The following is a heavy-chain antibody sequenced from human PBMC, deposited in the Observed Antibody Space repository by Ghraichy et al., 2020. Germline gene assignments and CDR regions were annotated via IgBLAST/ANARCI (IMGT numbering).Heavy chain of an antibody. D-gene: IGHD3-22*01. V-gene: IGHV1-69*13. CDR1: GGTFSSYA. Sequence: SVKVSCKASGGTFSSYAISWVRQAPGQGLEWMGGIIPIFGTANYAQKFQGRVTITADESTSTAYMELSSLRSEDTAVYYCARPQSPNYYDSSGPLSYWGQGTLVTVSS. CDR3: ARPQSPNYYDSSGPLSY. J-gene: IGHJ4*02. CDR2: IIPIFGTA.